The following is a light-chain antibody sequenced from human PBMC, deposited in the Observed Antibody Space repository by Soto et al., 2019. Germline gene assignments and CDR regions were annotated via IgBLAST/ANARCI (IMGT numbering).Light chain of an antibody. CDR2: AAS. J-gene: IGKJ1*01. Sequence: EIVLTQSPATLSLSPGERATLSCRASQSVGSSLAWYQQKLGQAPRLLIYAASDRATGIPGRSSGSGSGTDFTLTISRLEPEDFAVYYCQQYGSSRTWTFGQGTKVDIK. V-gene: IGKV3-20*01. CDR3: QQYGSSRTWT. CDR1: QSVGSS.